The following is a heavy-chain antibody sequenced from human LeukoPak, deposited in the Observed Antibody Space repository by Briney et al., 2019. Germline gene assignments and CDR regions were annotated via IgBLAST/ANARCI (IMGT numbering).Heavy chain of an antibody. CDR3: ARSVGINWSYFFDY. CDR1: GGSISSFH. D-gene: IGHD3-3*01. Sequence: SETLSLTCTVSGGSISSFHWNWLRQSPGRGLEWIGYVYGGGVTNYNPSLRFRVTMSIDTSKNKFSLNLKSVTAEDTAVYYCARSVGINWSYFFDYWGQGTLVTVSS. V-gene: IGHV4-59*01. CDR2: VYGGGVT. J-gene: IGHJ4*02.